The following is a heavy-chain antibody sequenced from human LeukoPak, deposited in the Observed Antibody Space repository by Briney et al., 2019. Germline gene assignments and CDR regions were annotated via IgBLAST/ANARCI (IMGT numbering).Heavy chain of an antibody. J-gene: IGHJ4*02. V-gene: IGHV5-51*01. Sequence: GESLKISCKGSGYTFTNYWIGWVRHIPGRGLEWMGIIYPGDSDTRYSPSFQGQVTISADKSISTAYLQWSSLKASDTAMYYCARPLTILRGVVTSSDYWGQGTLVTVSS. CDR2: IYPGDSDT. D-gene: IGHD3-10*01. CDR1: GYTFTNYW. CDR3: ARPLTILRGVVTSSDY.